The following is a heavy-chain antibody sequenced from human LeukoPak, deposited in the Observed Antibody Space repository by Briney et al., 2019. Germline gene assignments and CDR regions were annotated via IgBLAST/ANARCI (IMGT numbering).Heavy chain of an antibody. CDR2: ISGSGGNT. Sequence: PGGSLRLSCAASGFTFSSYAMSWVRQAPGKGLEWVSAISGSGGNTYYADSVKGRFTISRDNSKNPLYLQMSSLRPEDSAVYYCVKTPYSSTWYVGDSWGQGTLVTVSS. CDR3: VKTPYSSTWYVGDS. D-gene: IGHD2/OR15-2a*01. V-gene: IGHV3-23*01. CDR1: GFTFSSYA. J-gene: IGHJ4*02.